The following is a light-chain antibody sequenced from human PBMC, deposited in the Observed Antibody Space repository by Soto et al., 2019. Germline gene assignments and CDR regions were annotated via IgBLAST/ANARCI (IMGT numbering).Light chain of an antibody. CDR1: QSLLHSNGYNY. Sequence: DTVMTQSPFSLPVTPGEPASISCRSSQSLLHSNGYNYLDWYVQKPGQSPQLLIYMNSNRASGVPDRFSGSESGSDFTLKISRVEAEDVGVYYCMQALRTPFTFGQGTRLEIK. V-gene: IGKV2-28*01. CDR3: MQALRTPFT. J-gene: IGKJ5*01. CDR2: MNS.